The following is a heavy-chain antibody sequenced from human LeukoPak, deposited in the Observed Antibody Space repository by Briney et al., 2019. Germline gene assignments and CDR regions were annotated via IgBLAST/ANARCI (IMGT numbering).Heavy chain of an antibody. V-gene: IGHV4-39*01. Sequence: SETLSPTCAVSGGSISSSNWWSWVRQPPGKGLEWIGSIYYSGSTYYNPSLKSRVTISVDTSKNQFSLKLSSVTAADTAVYYCARRPYYYDSSGNDYWGQGTLVTVSS. J-gene: IGHJ4*02. D-gene: IGHD3-22*01. CDR1: GGSISSSNW. CDR2: IYYSGST. CDR3: ARRPYYYDSSGNDY.